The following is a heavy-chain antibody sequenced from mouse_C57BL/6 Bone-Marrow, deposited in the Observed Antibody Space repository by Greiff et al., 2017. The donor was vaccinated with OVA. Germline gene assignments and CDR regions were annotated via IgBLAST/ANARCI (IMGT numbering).Heavy chain of an antibody. Sequence: SGPVLVKPGASVKMSCKASGYTFTDYYMNWVKQSHGKSLEWIGVINPYNGGTSYNQKFKGKATLTVDKSSSTAYMELNSLTSEDSAVYYCAVTTVVEDWYFDVWGTGTTVTVSS. D-gene: IGHD1-1*01. CDR3: AVTTVVEDWYFDV. J-gene: IGHJ1*03. CDR1: GYTFTDYY. V-gene: IGHV1-19*01. CDR2: INPYNGGT.